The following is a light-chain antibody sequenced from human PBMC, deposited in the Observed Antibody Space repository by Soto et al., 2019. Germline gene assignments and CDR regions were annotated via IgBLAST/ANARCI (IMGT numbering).Light chain of an antibody. CDR1: SSDVGGYNY. V-gene: IGLV2-14*01. J-gene: IGLJ2*01. CDR2: DVS. Sequence: QSALTQPASVSGSPGQSITISCTGTSSDVGGYNYVSWYQQHPGKAPKLMIYDVSNLPSGVSNRFSGSKSGNTASLTISGLQAEDEADYYCSSYTSSSTPLFGGGTKVTVL. CDR3: SSYTSSSTPL.